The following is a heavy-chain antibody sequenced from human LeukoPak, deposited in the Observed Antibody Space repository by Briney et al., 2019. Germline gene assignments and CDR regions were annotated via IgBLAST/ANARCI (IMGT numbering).Heavy chain of an antibody. CDR1: GYTFTSYD. CDR3: ARDRARVAGLYYFDF. Sequence: ASVKVSCKASGYTFTSYDINWVRQATGQGLEWMGWINPNSGGTNYAQKFQGRVTMTWDTSISTAYMELTRLRSDDTAVYYCARDRARVAGLYYFDFWGPGTLVTVSS. J-gene: IGHJ4*02. D-gene: IGHD6-19*01. CDR2: INPNSGGT. V-gene: IGHV1-2*02.